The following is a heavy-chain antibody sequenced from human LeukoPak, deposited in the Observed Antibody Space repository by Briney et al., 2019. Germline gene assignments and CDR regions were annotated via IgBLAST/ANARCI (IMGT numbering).Heavy chain of an antibody. V-gene: IGHV3-30*02. CDR1: GFTFSSYG. CDR2: IRYDGSNK. CDR3: AKDQQFIAVAGDFDY. J-gene: IGHJ4*02. Sequence: GGSLRLSCAASGFTFSSYGMHWVRQAPGKGLEWVAFIRYDGSNKYYADSVKGRFTISRDNSKNTLYLQMNSLRAEDTAVYYCAKDQQFIAVAGDFDYWGQGTLVTVSS. D-gene: IGHD6-19*01.